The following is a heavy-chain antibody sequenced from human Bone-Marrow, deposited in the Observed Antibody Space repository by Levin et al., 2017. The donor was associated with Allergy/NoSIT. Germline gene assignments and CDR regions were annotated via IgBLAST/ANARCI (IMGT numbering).Heavy chain of an antibody. CDR2: INHSGFT. CDR3: ARGRREAVWTKSILNYFYYGMDV. J-gene: IGHJ6*02. D-gene: IGHD1/OR15-1a*01. Sequence: SETLSLTCAVSGGSFSDYVWIWIRQSPGKGPEWIGQINHSGFTDYNPSLKSRVTISLDTPKSQFSLRLRSVTAADAAKYYCARGRREAVWTKSILNYFYYGMDVWGQGTTVAVSS. CDR1: GGSFSDYV. V-gene: IGHV4-34*01.